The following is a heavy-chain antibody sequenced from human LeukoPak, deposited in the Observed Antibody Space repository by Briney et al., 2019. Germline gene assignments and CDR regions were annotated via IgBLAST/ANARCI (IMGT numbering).Heavy chain of an antibody. CDR1: GFTFSDYY. CDR2: ISSSGSTI. J-gene: IGHJ5*02. V-gene: IGHV3-11*01. Sequence: GGSLRLSCAASGFTFSDYYMSWIRQAPGKGLEWVSYISSSGSTIYYADSVKGRSTISGDNAKNSLYLQMNSLRAEDTAVYYCARATDYCSGGSCRLWFDPWGQGTLVTVSS. D-gene: IGHD2-15*01. CDR3: ARATDYCSGGSCRLWFDP.